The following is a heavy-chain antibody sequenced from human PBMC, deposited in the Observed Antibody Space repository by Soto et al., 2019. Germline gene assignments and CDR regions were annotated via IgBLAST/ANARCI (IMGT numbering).Heavy chain of an antibody. V-gene: IGHV3-30*18. D-gene: IGHD1-7*01. Sequence: PGGSLRLSCAASGFTFSSYGMHWVRQAPGKGLEWVAVISYDGSNKYYADSVKGRFTISRDNSKNTLYLQINSLRAEDTAVYYCAKELELRGYYFDYWGQGTLVTVSS. CDR2: ISYDGSNK. J-gene: IGHJ4*02. CDR1: GFTFSSYG. CDR3: AKELELRGYYFDY.